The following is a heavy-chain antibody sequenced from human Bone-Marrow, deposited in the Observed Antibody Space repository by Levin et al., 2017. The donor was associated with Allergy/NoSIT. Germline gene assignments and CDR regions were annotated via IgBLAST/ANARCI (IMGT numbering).Heavy chain of an antibody. V-gene: IGHV4-34*01. CDR2: INHSGST. CDR1: GGSFSGYY. Sequence: SETLSLTCAVYGGSFSGYYWSWIRQPPGKGLEWIGEINHSGSTNYNPSLKSRVTISVDTSKNQFSLKLSSVTAADTAVYYCAIRRLYYYDSSGSHRGYFQHWGQGTLVTVSS. J-gene: IGHJ1*01. CDR3: AIRRLYYYDSSGSHRGYFQH. D-gene: IGHD3-22*01.